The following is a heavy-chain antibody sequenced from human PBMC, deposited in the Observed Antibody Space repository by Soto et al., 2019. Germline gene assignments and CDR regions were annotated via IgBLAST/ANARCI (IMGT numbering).Heavy chain of an antibody. D-gene: IGHD2-8*02. CDR1: GYSFTTYA. Sequence: ASVKVSCKASGYSFTTYAMHWVRQAPGQRLEWMGWINAGNGATKYSQNFQDRVTIARDTSANTAFMELSSLRSEDTAVYYCARDPGLRSDYWGEGTLVTVSA. J-gene: IGHJ4*02. CDR3: ARDPGLRSDY. V-gene: IGHV1-3*01. CDR2: INAGNGAT.